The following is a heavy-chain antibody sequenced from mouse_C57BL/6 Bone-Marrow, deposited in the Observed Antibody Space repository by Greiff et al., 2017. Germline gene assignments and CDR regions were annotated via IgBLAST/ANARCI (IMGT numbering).Heavy chain of an antibody. D-gene: IGHD4-1*01. Sequence: EVKLMESGGGLVQPGGSLKLSCAASGFTFSDYYMYWVRQTPEKRLEWVAYISNGGGSTYYPDTVKGRFTISRDNAKNTLYLQMSRLKSEDTAMYYCARHLRLGRAYWGQGTLVTVSA. CDR3: ARHLRLGRAY. CDR2: ISNGGGST. V-gene: IGHV5-12*01. CDR1: GFTFSDYY. J-gene: IGHJ3*01.